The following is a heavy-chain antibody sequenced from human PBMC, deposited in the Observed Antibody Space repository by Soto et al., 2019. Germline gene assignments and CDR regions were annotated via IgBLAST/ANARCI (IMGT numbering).Heavy chain of an antibody. Sequence: GGSLRLSCAASGFTFSSYGMHWVRQAPGKGLEWVAVIWYDGSNKYYADSVKGRFTISRDNSKNTLYLQMNSLRAEDTAVYYCARDRDSGSLNTRLGSPAFDIWGQGTMVTVSS. CDR1: GFTFSSYG. J-gene: IGHJ3*02. D-gene: IGHD1-26*01. V-gene: IGHV3-33*01. CDR2: IWYDGSNK. CDR3: ARDRDSGSLNTRLGSPAFDI.